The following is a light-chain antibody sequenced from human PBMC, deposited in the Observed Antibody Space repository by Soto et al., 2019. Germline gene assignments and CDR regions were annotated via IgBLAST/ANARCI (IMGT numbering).Light chain of an antibody. J-gene: IGLJ1*01. CDR1: SSDVGGYNY. V-gene: IGLV2-8*01. CDR3: SSYAGSNNYV. CDR2: EDS. Sequence: QSALTQPPSASGSPGQSVTISCTGTSSDVGGYNYVSWYQQHPGKVPKLMIYEDSKRPSGVPDSFSGSKSGNTASMTVSGLQAEDEADYYCSSYAGSNNYVFGTGTKVTVL.